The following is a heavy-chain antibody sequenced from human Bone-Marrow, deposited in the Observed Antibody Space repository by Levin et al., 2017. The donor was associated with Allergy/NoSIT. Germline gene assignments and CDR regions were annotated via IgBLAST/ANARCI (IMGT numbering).Heavy chain of an antibody. CDR1: GFTFRSYW. V-gene: IGHV3-7*03. CDR3: ARDQGDFWSGYFQTDV. D-gene: IGHD3-3*01. CDR2: IKEDGSEK. Sequence: GGSLRLSCAASGFTFRSYWMSWVRQAPGKGLEWVANIKEDGSEKYHVDSVKGRFIIFRDNAKNSLSLQMNSLRAEDTAVYYCARDQGDFWSGYFQTDVWGKGTTVIVSS. J-gene: IGHJ6*04.